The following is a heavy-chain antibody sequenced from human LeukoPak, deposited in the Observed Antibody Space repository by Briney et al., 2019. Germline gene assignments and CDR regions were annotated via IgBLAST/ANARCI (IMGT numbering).Heavy chain of an antibody. J-gene: IGHJ6*03. CDR2: ISSSSGTI. V-gene: IGHV3-48*01. CDR1: GFTFNSYS. CDR3: ARVSNAYYYYYMDV. Sequence: GGSLRLSCAASGFTFNSYSMHWVRQAPGKGLEWVSYISSSSGTIYYADSVKGRFTISRDNAKNSLYLQMNSLRAEDTAVYYCARVSNAYYYYYMDVWGQGTTVTVSS.